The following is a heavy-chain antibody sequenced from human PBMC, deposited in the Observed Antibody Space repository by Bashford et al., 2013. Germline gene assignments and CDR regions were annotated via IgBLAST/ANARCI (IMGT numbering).Heavy chain of an antibody. J-gene: IGHJ3*01. V-gene: IGHV1-2*02. CDR1: GYDLQRLL. Sequence: ASVKVSCKASGYDLQRLLFTLGATGVLDKAVEWMGWXNPTLNSGAAKYAEXFQGRVTMTRDTSISTAYMELSSLRSDDTAVYFCARDGPVVGVWNAFDVWAKGQWSPSPQ. CDR3: ARDGPVVGVWNAFDV. CDR2: XNPTLNSGAA. D-gene: IGHD1-26*01.